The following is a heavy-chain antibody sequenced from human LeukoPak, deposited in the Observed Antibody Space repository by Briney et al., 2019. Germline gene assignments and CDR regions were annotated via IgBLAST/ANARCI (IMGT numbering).Heavy chain of an antibody. J-gene: IGHJ4*02. CDR2: AGWAGGTT. CDR1: GFNFDRYT. Sequence: GGSLRLSCATSGFNFDRYTIHWVRQAPGKGLEWVSLAGWAGGTTYYSDSVRGRFTISRDSGKNSVYLQMNSLTTDDTAFYFCAKELDTMFFDYWGQGALVTDSS. D-gene: IGHD3-10*02. CDR3: AKELDTMFFDY. V-gene: IGHV3-43*01.